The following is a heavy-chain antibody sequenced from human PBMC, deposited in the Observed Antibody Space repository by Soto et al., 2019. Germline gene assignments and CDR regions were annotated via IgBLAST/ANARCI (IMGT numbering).Heavy chain of an antibody. CDR2: IVPDGRNQ. CDR3: AKDKYVWGNYRTTDYYGMDV. D-gene: IGHD3-16*02. Sequence: GGSVRLSCVASGSPFDVHWVRQAPGKGPEWVAHIVPDGRNQYWADSVKGRFTGSRDNAKNTLYLQMNSLRAEDTAVYYCAKDKYVWGNYRTTDYYGMDVWGQGTTVTVSS. V-gene: IGHV3-30-3*01. CDR1: GSPFD. J-gene: IGHJ6*02.